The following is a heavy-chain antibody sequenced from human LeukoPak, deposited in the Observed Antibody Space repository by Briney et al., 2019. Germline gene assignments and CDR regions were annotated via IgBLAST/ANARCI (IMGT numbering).Heavy chain of an antibody. CDR2: ISTSGGDT. CDR3: SRGCAQYYFEY. V-gene: IGHV3-23*01. D-gene: IGHD4/OR15-4a*01. Sequence: GGSLRLSCADSGFTLINHAIYWVRQAPGKGLEWVSAISTSGGDTFYPDSMRGRFTISRDNSKNTLYLQMNSLRAEDTAVYFCSRGCAQYYFEYWGQGTPVTVSS. J-gene: IGHJ4*02. CDR1: GFTLINHA.